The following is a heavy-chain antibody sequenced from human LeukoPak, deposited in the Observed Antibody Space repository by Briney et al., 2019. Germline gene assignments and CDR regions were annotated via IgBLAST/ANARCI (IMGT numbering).Heavy chain of an antibody. CDR2: IKQDEGEK. CDR1: GFTFSSYW. CDR3: ARESAYRRYDYYHYMDV. D-gene: IGHD4-11*01. J-gene: IGHJ6*03. Sequence: GGSLRLSYAASGFTFSSYWMSWVRQAPGKGLEWVANIKQDEGEKYYVDSVKGRFTGSRDNAKNSLHLQMNSLRAEDTAVYYCARESAYRRYDYYHYMDVWGEGTTVTVS. V-gene: IGHV3-7*01.